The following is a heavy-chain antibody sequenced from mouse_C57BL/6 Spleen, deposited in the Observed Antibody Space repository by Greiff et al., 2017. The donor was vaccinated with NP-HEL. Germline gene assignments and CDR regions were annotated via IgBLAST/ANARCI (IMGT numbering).Heavy chain of an antibody. V-gene: IGHV5-4*01. D-gene: IGHD4-1*01. CDR3: ARDKLTGYAMDY. CDR2: ISDGGSYT. J-gene: IGHJ4*01. Sequence: DVMLVESGGGLVKPGGSLKLSCAASGFTFSSYAMSWVRQTPEKRLEWVATISDGGSYTYYPDNVKGRFTISRDNAKNNLYLQMSHLKSEDTAMYYCARDKLTGYAMDYWGQGTSVTVSS. CDR1: GFTFSSYA.